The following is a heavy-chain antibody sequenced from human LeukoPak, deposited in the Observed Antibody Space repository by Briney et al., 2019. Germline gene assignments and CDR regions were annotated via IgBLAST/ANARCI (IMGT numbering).Heavy chain of an antibody. CDR1: GGSINNYY. CDR2: IYYSGST. Sequence: SETLSLTCTVSGGSINNYYWSWIRQPPGKGLEWIGYIYYSGSTNYNPSLKSRVTISVDTSKNQFSLKLSSVTAADTAVYYCARHSPLWFGERAFDIWGQGTMVTVSS. D-gene: IGHD3-10*01. V-gene: IGHV4-59*08. CDR3: ARHSPLWFGERAFDI. J-gene: IGHJ3*02.